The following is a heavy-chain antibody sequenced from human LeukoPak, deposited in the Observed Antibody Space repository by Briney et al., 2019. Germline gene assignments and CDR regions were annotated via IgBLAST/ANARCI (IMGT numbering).Heavy chain of an antibody. CDR3: ARGQKLRFLEWLPYYYYYMDV. D-gene: IGHD3-3*01. CDR1: GDSVSSNSAA. V-gene: IGHV6-1*01. Sequence: SQTLSLTCAISGDSVSSNSAAWNWIRQSPSRGLEWLGRTYYRSKWYNDYAVSVKSRITINPDTSKNQFSLQLNSVTPKDTAVYYCARGQKLRFLEWLPYYYYYMDVWGKGTTVTVSS. CDR2: TYYRSKWYN. J-gene: IGHJ6*03.